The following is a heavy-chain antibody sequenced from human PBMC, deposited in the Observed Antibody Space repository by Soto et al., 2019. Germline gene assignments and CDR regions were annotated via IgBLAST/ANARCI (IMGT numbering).Heavy chain of an antibody. CDR3: ARPVDYGSYYYAMDV. CDR1: EFTFSRDA. Sequence: QVQLVESGGGVVQPGRSLRLSCAASEFTFSRDAMHWVRQAPGKGLEWVAVISYDGSDKYYADSVEGRFTISRDNSKNTLYLQMNSLRAEDTAVYYCARPVDYGSYYYAMDVWGQGTTVTVSS. J-gene: IGHJ6*02. D-gene: IGHD4-17*01. V-gene: IGHV3-30-3*01. CDR2: ISYDGSDK.